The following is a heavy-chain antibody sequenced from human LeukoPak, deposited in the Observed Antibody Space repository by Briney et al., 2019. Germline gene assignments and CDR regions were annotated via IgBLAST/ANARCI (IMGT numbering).Heavy chain of an antibody. V-gene: IGHV3-13*01. Sequence: GRSLRLSCAASGFTFSSYAMHWVRQATGKGLEWVSAIGTAGDTYYPGSVKGRFTISRENAKNSLYLQMNSLRAGDTAVYYCARANYYDSSGYRNAFDIWGQGTMVTVSS. D-gene: IGHD3-22*01. J-gene: IGHJ3*02. CDR1: GFTFSSYA. CDR2: IGTAGDT. CDR3: ARANYYDSSGYRNAFDI.